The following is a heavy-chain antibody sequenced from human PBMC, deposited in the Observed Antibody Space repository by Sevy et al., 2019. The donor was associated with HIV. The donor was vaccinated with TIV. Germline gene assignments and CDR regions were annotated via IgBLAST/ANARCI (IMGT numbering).Heavy chain of an antibody. CDR2: IKQDGSQK. D-gene: IGHD3-9*01. V-gene: IGHV3-7*01. J-gene: IGHJ4*02. CDR3: ARDPDILSGYPSHYFDY. Sequence: GGSLRLSCAASGFSLSKYSMSWVRQAPGKGLEWVANIKQDGSQKNYLESVKGRFTISRDNAKNLLYLQMNNLRADDTAVYYCARDPDILSGYPSHYFDYWGQGTLVTVSS. CDR1: GFSLSKYS.